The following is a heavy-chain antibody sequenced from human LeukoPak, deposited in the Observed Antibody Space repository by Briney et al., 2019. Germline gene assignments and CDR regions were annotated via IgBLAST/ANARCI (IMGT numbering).Heavy chain of an antibody. V-gene: IGHV4-59*08. Sequence: SETLSLTCTVSGGSISSYYWSWIRQPPGKGLEWIGYIYYNGSTNYNPSLKSRVTISVDTSKNQFSLKLSSVTAADTAVYYCARRPPRLGWFDPWGQGTLVTVSS. CDR2: IYYNGST. J-gene: IGHJ5*02. CDR1: GGSISSYY. CDR3: ARRPPRLGWFDP.